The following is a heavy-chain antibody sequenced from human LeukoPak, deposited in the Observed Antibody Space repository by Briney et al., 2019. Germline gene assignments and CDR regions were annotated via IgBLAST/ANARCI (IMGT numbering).Heavy chain of an antibody. Sequence: GGSLRLSCAASGFTFSDFWMHWVRQAPGKGPVWVSRISPGGSYTTYADSVKGRCTISRDNAKNTLYLQIRSLRAEDTAVYYCVRDMWGTFEYWDQGALVTVSS. CDR1: GFTFSDFW. CDR3: VRDMWGTFEY. V-gene: IGHV3-74*01. D-gene: IGHD7-27*01. CDR2: ISPGGSYT. J-gene: IGHJ4*02.